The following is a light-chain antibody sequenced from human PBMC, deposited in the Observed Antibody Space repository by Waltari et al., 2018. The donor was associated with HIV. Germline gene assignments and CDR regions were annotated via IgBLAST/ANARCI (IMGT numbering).Light chain of an antibody. J-gene: IGKJ1*01. CDR1: QNIGAN. V-gene: IGKV3-15*01. Sequence: EIVMTQSPATLSVSPGQRVTLSCRASQNIGANLAWYQQKPGQAPRLLIYGAFTRSTGIPARFSGSGSGTEFTLTISSLQSEDFAVYYCQQYYLWPTFGQGTKVEIK. CDR3: QQYYLWPT. CDR2: GAF.